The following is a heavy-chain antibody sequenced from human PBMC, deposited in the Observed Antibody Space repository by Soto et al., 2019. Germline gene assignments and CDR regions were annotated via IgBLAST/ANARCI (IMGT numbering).Heavy chain of an antibody. Sequence: GGSLRLSCAASGFTFSSYSMNWVRRAPGKGLEWVSSISSSSSYIYYADSVKGRFTISRDNAKNSLYLQMNSLRAEDTAVYYCTTGLGWVGFGMDVWGQGTTVTVSS. D-gene: IGHD3-10*01. V-gene: IGHV3-21*01. J-gene: IGHJ6*02. CDR2: ISSSSSYI. CDR3: TTGLGWVGFGMDV. CDR1: GFTFSSYS.